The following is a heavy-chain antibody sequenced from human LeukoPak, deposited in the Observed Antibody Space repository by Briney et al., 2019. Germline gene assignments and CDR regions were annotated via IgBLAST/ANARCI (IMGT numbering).Heavy chain of an antibody. CDR1: GFTFSSYG. Sequence: PGRSLRLSCAASGFTFSSYGMHWVRQAPGKGLEWVAVISYDGSNKYYADSVKGRFTISRDNSKNTLYLQMSSLRAEDTAVYYCAKAPRAGKGANYFDYWGQGTLVTVSS. J-gene: IGHJ4*02. CDR2: ISYDGSNK. V-gene: IGHV3-30*18. CDR3: AKAPRAGKGANYFDY. D-gene: IGHD6-13*01.